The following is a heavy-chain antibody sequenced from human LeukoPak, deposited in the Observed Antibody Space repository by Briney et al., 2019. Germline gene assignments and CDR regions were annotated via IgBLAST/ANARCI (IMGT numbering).Heavy chain of an antibody. D-gene: IGHD3-9*01. Sequence: PGGSLRLSCAASGFTFDDYGMSWVRHAPGKGLEWVSGINWNGGSTGYADSVKGRFTISRDNAKNSLYLQMNSLRAEDTALYYCARDGPEYYDILTGYDYWGQGTLVTVSS. CDR1: GFTFDDYG. CDR2: INWNGGST. CDR3: ARDGPEYYDILTGYDY. J-gene: IGHJ4*02. V-gene: IGHV3-20*04.